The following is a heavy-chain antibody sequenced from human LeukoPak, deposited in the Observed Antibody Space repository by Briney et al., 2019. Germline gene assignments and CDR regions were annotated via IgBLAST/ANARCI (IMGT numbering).Heavy chain of an antibody. D-gene: IGHD3-9*01. V-gene: IGHV3-23*01. CDR2: ISGSGGST. CDR3: AKTRYFDWSENWFDP. J-gene: IGHJ5*02. CDR1: GFTFRSYA. Sequence: GGSVRLSCAASGFTFRSYAMIWVPQAPGKGLEGVSAISGSGGSTYYADSVKGRFTISRDNSKNTLYLQMNSLRAEDTAVYYCAKTRYFDWSENWFDPWGQGTLVTVSS.